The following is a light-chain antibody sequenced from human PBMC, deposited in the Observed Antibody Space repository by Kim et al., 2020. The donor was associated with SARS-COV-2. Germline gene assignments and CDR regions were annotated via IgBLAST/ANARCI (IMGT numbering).Light chain of an antibody. CDR2: QDS. V-gene: IGLV3-1*01. CDR3: QAWDSTWV. Sequence: YVSTGQTASITCSGDKLGDKYACWYQQKPGQSPVLVIYQDSKRPAGIPERFSGSNSGNTATLTISGTQAMDEADYYCQAWDSTWVFGGGTQLTVL. CDR1: KLGDKY. J-gene: IGLJ3*02.